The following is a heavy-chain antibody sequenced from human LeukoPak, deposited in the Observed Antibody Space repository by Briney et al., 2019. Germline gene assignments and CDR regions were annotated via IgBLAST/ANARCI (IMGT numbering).Heavy chain of an antibody. CDR2: IHYSGST. V-gene: IGHV4-59*01. Sequence: SETLSLTCTVSGGSISSYYWSWIRQPPGKGLEWIGYIHYSGSTNYNPSLKSRVTISVDTSKNQFSLKLSSVTAADTAVYYCARWGVLLWFGDRQDAFDIWGQGTMVTVSS. D-gene: IGHD3-10*01. CDR3: ARWGVLLWFGDRQDAFDI. J-gene: IGHJ3*02. CDR1: GGSISSYY.